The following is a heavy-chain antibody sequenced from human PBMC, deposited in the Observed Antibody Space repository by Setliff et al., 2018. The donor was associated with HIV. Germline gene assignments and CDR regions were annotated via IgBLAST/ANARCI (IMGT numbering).Heavy chain of an antibody. V-gene: IGHV4-31*03. CDR2: IYYSGST. D-gene: IGHD3-10*01. CDR3: ARERGSGSLDAFDI. CDR1: GDSISSSGYY. J-gene: IGHJ3*02. Sequence: ASETLSLTCTVSGDSISSSGYYWSWIRQHPGKGLEWIGYIYYSGSTSYSPSLKSRVTISLDTSKSQFSLKVRSVTAADTAVYYCARERGSGSLDAFDIWGQGTLVTVSS.